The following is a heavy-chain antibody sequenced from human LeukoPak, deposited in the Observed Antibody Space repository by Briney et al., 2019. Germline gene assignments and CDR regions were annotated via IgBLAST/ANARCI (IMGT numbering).Heavy chain of an antibody. CDR3: ARGDYDTHGYQTR. CDR2: INTNTGNP. D-gene: IGHD3-22*01. J-gene: IGHJ4*02. Sequence: ASVKVSCKASGYIFTNYVLHWVRQAPGQGLEWMGWINTNTGNPTYAQGFTGRFVFSLDTSVSTAYLQISSLKADDTTMYYCARGDYDTHGYQTRWGQGTLVTVSS. CDR1: GYIFTNYV. V-gene: IGHV7-4-1*02.